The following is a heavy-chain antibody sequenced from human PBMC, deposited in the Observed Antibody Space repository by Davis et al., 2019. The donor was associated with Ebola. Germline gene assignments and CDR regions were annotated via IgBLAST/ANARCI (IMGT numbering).Heavy chain of an antibody. D-gene: IGHD3-22*01. J-gene: IGHJ4*02. V-gene: IGHV3-33*01. CDR3: ARENYDS. CDR2: IWYDGSNK. Sequence: GESLKISCAASGFTFSSYGMHWVRQAPGKGLGWVALIWYDGSNKYYADSVKGRFTISRDNSKNTLYLQMNNLRAEDTAVYYCARENYDSWGQGTLVTVSS. CDR1: GFTFSSYG.